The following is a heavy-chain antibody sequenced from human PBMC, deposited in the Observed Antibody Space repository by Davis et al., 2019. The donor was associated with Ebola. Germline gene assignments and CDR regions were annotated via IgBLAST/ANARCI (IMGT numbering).Heavy chain of an antibody. CDR1: GGTFSSYA. J-gene: IGHJ4*02. Sequence: AASVKVSCKASGGTFSSYAISWVRQAPGQGLEWMGGIIPIFGTANYAQKFQGRVTITADKSTSTAYMELSSLRAEDTAVYYCAGESARAFDYWGQGTLVTVSS. CDR3: AGESARAFDY. V-gene: IGHV1-69*06. CDR2: IIPIFGTA.